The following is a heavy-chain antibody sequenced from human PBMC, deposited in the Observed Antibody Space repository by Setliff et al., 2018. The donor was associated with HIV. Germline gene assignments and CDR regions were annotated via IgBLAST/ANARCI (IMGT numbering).Heavy chain of an antibody. CDR1: GGSISSSNYY. Sequence: SETLSLTCAVSGGSISSSNYYWVWIRQPPGKELEWIGSFYYSGSTYYNPSLKSRVTISLDTSKNQFSLKVGSVTAADTAVYYCARDPNTGWYYLDFWGPGALVTVSS. CDR2: FYYSGST. V-gene: IGHV4-39*07. CDR3: ARDPNTGWYYLDF. J-gene: IGHJ4*02. D-gene: IGHD6-19*01.